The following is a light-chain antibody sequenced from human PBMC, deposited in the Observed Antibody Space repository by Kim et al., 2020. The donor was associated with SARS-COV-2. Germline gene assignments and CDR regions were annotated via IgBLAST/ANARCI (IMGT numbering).Light chain of an antibody. V-gene: IGKV3-11*01. J-gene: IGKJ4*01. Sequence: GERATLSCRASQTVSNSLAWYQQKPGQAPRLLIYHASTRATGIPARFSGSGSGTDFTLTISSLEPEDFALYYCQQRGNWPLTFGGGTKVDIK. CDR2: HAS. CDR1: QTVSNS. CDR3: QQRGNWPLT.